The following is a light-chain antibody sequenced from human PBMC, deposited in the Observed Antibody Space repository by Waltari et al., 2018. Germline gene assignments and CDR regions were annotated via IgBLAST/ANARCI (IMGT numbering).Light chain of an antibody. J-gene: IGLJ2*01. CDR3: HSRDASGVGGA. Sequence: TQDPAVSVALGQTVSLTCQGDSLRDYYASLYQQRPGQAPILVMYDKNSRPSGVPDRFSASSSDNTASLTITGAQAEDEAYYYCHSRDASGVGGAFGGGTKLTVL. V-gene: IGLV3-19*01. CDR2: DKN. CDR1: SLRDYY.